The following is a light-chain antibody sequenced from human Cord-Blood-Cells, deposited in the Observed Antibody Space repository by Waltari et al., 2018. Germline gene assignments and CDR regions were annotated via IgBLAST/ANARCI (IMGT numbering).Light chain of an antibody. CDR3: SSYTSSSTWV. J-gene: IGLJ3*02. CDR1: RSDVGGYNY. V-gene: IGLV2-14*01. Sequence: QPALTQPAPVSGSPGQSIPIPCPGTRSDVGGYNYVSWSQQHQGKAPKLMIYDVSNRPSGVSNRFSGSKSGNTASLTISGLQAEDEADYYCSSYTSSSTWVFGGGTKLTVL. CDR2: DVS.